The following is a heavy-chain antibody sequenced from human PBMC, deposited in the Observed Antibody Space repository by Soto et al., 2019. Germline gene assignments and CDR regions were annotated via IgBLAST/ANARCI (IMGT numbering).Heavy chain of an antibody. Sequence: SVKVSCKASGFTFTSSPVQWVRQARGQRLEWIGWIVVGSGNTNYAQKFQERVTITRDMSTSTASMELSSLRSEDTAVYYCAVGFGGYDDSSGYYVPDYWGKGTLVAV. V-gene: IGHV1-58*01. J-gene: IGHJ4*02. CDR1: GFTFTSSP. CDR2: IVVGSGNT. D-gene: IGHD3-22*01. CDR3: AVGFGGYDDSSGYYVPDY.